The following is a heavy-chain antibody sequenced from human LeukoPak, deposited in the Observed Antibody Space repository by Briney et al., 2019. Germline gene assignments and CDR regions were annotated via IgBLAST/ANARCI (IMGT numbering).Heavy chain of an antibody. CDR1: GYTFTGYY. Sequence: GASVKVSCKASGYTFTGYYMHWVRQAPGQGLEWMGGIIPIFGTANYAQKFQGRVTITTDESTSTAYMELSSLRSEDTAVYYCATSGSWGQGTMVTVSS. V-gene: IGHV1-69*05. CDR3: ATSGS. J-gene: IGHJ3*01. CDR2: IIPIFGTA. D-gene: IGHD1-26*01.